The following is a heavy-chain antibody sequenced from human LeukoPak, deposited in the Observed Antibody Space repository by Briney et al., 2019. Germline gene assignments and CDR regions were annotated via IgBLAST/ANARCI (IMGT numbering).Heavy chain of an antibody. J-gene: IGHJ4*02. CDR3: AKEMTEYGDYFQLFD. CDR2: ISGRGGST. Sequence: GGSLRLSCAASGFTFSSYAMSWVRQAPGEGLEWVSAISGRGGSTYYADSVKGRFTISRDNSKNTLYLQMNSLRAEDTAVYYCAKEMTEYGDYFQLFDWGQGTMVTVSS. V-gene: IGHV3-23*01. CDR1: GFTFSSYA. D-gene: IGHD4-17*01.